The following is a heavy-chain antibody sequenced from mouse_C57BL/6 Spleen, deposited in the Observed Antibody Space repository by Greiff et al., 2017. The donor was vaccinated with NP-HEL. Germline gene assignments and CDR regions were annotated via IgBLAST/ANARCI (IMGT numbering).Heavy chain of an antibody. CDR2: IYPSDSET. J-gene: IGHJ4*01. V-gene: IGHV1-61*01. D-gene: IGHD1-1*01. CDR1: GYTFTSYW. Sequence: QVQLKQPGAELVRPGSSVKLSCKASGYTFTSYWMDWVKQRPGQGLEWIGNIYPSDSETHYNQKFKDKATLTVDKSSSTAYMQLSSLTSEDSAVYYCASYGNYAMDYWGQGTSVTVSS. CDR3: ASYGNYAMDY.